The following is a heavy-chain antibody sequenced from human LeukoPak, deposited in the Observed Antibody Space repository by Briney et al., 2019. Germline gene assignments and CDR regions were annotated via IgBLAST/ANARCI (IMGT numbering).Heavy chain of an antibody. CDR1: GFTFTNYA. V-gene: IGHV3-23*01. D-gene: IGHD3-3*01. CDR2: ISGSGFNT. J-gene: IGHJ4*02. Sequence: GGTLRLSCTASGFTFTNYAMSWVRQAPGKGLEWVSGISGSGFNTFYADSVKGRITISRDNTKNTLYLQMNSLRAEDTAVYYCAKDYTIFGALPKDYWGQGTLVTVSS. CDR3: AKDYTIFGALPKDY.